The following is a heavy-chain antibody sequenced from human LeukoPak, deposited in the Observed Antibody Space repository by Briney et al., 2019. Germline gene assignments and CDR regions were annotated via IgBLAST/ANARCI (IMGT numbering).Heavy chain of an antibody. J-gene: IGHJ6*03. Sequence: SETLSLTCAVYGGSFSGYYWSWIRQPPGKGLEWIGEINHSGSTNYNPSLKSRVTISVDTSKNQFSLKLSSVTAADTAVYYCARRVVYYYGSGSSYYYYYMDVWGKGTTVTISS. V-gene: IGHV4-34*01. CDR3: ARRVVYYYGSGSSYYYYYMDV. CDR1: GGSFSGYY. CDR2: INHSGST. D-gene: IGHD3-10*01.